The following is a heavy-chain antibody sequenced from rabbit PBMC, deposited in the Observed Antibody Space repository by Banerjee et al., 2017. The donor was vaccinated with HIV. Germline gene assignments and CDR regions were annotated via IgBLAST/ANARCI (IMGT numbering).Heavy chain of an antibody. CDR1: GFSFSSYYY. D-gene: IGHD1-1*01. Sequence: QEQLEESGGDLVKPEGSLTLTCTASGFSFSSYYYMCWVRQAPGKGLELIACIDIGNHNTYYTYWAKGRFTITKTSSTTVTLQMTSLTAADTATYFCARDPYTTGSATYNLWGQGTLVTVS. J-gene: IGHJ4*01. CDR2: IDIGNHNT. CDR3: ARDPYTTGSATYNL. V-gene: IGHV1S45*01.